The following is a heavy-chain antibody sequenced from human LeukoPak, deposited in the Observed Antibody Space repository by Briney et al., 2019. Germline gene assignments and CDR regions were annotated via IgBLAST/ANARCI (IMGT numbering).Heavy chain of an antibody. J-gene: IGHJ4*02. CDR2: ISYDGSNK. CDR1: GFTFSNYG. D-gene: IGHD5-18*01. Sequence: GGSLRLSCAASGFTFSNYGMHWVRQAPGKGLEWVAVISYDGSNKYYADSVKGRFTISRDNSKNTLYLQMNSLRAEDTAVYYCAKGSLGGAAMVTDYWGQGTLVTVSS. V-gene: IGHV3-30*18. CDR3: AKGSLGGAAMVTDY.